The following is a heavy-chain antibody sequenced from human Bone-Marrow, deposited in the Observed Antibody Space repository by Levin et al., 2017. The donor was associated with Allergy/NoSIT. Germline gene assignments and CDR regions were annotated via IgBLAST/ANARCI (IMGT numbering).Heavy chain of an antibody. Sequence: SETLSLTCSVFGESVRKQYTYWTWIRQPPGKGLEWIGYVNYNGGRRYKPSLMSRVTISVDASKNQFSLKLNSVIAADTAMYYCASGVPDTDIWWFFDYWGQGALVTVSS. V-gene: IGHV4-61*01. J-gene: IGHJ4*02. CDR1: GESVRKQYTY. D-gene: IGHD2-15*01. CDR2: VNYNGGR. CDR3: ASGVPDTDIWWFFDY.